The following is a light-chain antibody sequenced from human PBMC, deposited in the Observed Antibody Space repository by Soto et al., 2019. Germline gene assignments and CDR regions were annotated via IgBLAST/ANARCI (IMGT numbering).Light chain of an antibody. Sequence: QSALTQPASVSASPGQSITISCTGTSSDVGGSNFVSWYQQHPGKPPKLIIYDVATRPSGVSNRFSGSKSGSTASLIISRLQTEDEADYYCVSFTTSTTAVFGSGTKHTVL. CDR2: DVA. J-gene: IGLJ1*01. V-gene: IGLV2-14*03. CDR1: SSDVGGSNF. CDR3: VSFTTSTTAV.